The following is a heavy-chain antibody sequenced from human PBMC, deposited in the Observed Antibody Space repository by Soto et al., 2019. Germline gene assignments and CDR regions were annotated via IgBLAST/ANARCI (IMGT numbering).Heavy chain of an antibody. V-gene: IGHV3-53*04. CDR3: ARNHPHSIIAAAGTDWAFDI. CDR1: GFTVSSNY. Sequence: EVQLVESGGGFVQPGGSLRLSCAASGFTVSSNYMSWVRQAPGKGLEWVSVIYSGGSTYYADSVKGRFTISRHNSKNTLYLQMNSLRAEDTAVYYCARNHPHSIIAAAGTDWAFDIWGQGTMVTVSS. J-gene: IGHJ3*02. CDR2: IYSGGST. D-gene: IGHD6-13*01.